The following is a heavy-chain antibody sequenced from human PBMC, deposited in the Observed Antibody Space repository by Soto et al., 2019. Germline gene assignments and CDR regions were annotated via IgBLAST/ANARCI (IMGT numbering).Heavy chain of an antibody. J-gene: IGHJ3*01. Sequence: QVQLVQSGAEVKKPGASVKVSCKASGYTFTGYYMHWVRQAPGQGLEWMGWINPNSGGTNYAQKFQGRVTMPRDTSIRTAYLELSRLRDDDTAVYYCAAHYYDSSVDQWEAFDLWGQGTLVTVSS. V-gene: IGHV1-2*02. CDR2: INPNSGGT. CDR3: AAHYYDSSVDQWEAFDL. D-gene: IGHD3-22*01. CDR1: GYTFTGYY.